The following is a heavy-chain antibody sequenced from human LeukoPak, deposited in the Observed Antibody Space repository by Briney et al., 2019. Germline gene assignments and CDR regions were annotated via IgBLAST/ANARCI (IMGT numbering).Heavy chain of an antibody. CDR3: ARGLRGIMIRGAITDLNWFDA. Sequence: PSQTLSLTCTVSGGSISSGDYYWTRIRQPPGKGLEWIGYIYHSGSTHYNSSLKSRLTISVDTSKNQFSLKLSSVTAADTAVYYCARGLRGIMIRGAITDLNWFDAWGQGTLVIVSS. CDR1: GGSISSGDYY. V-gene: IGHV4-30-4*01. D-gene: IGHD3-10*01. CDR2: IYHSGST. J-gene: IGHJ5*02.